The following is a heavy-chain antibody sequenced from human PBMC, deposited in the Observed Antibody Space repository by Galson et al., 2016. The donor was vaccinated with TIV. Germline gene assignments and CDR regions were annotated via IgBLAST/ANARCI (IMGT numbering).Heavy chain of an antibody. CDR2: IFHSGST. J-gene: IGHJ4*02. CDR1: GASISRSNW. Sequence: ETLSLPCAVSGASISRSNWWSWVRQSPGKGLEWIGGIFHSGSTNSNPSLKTRVTISVDKSNNQFSLRLTSVSAADTAVYYCASSLPYYDGYYFDFWGPGSLVTVSS. D-gene: IGHD3-22*01. V-gene: IGHV4-4*02. CDR3: ASSLPYYDGYYFDF.